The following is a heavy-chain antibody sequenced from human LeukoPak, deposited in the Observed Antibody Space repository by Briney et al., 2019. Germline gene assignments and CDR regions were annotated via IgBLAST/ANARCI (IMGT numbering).Heavy chain of an antibody. V-gene: IGHV4-59*01. D-gene: IGHD3-9*01. CDR2: ICYSGST. J-gene: IGHJ4*02. CDR3: ARGSLRYFDWLNYFDY. CDR1: GGSISSYY. Sequence: SETLSLTCTVSGGSISSYYWSWIRQPPGKGLEWIGYICYSGSTNYNPSLKSRVTISVDTSKNQFSLKLSSVTAADTAVYYCARGSLRYFDWLNYFDYWDQGTLVTVFS.